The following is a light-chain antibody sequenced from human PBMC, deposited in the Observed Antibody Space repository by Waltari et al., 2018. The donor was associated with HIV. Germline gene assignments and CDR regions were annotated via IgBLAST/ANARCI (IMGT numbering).Light chain of an antibody. CDR3: QVWDSSTDLRV. J-gene: IGLJ2*01. V-gene: IGLV3-21*02. CDR1: NIGSTG. Sequence: SYVLTQPPSVSVAPGQTARITCGGNNIGSTGWPWYQQKPSQAPVLVVYDDSDRPSGIPERFSGSSSWNTATLTISRVEAGDEADFYCQVWDSSTDLRVFGGGTKLTVL. CDR2: DDS.